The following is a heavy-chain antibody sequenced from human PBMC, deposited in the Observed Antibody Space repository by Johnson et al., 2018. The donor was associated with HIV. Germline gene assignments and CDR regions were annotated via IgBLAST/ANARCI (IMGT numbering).Heavy chain of an antibody. CDR2: ISFDGNLK. V-gene: IGHV3-33*08. CDR1: GLSFSNFG. D-gene: IGHD6-13*01. Sequence: QVQLVESGGGVVQPGKSLTLSCVVSGLSFSNFGIHWVRQAPGKGPEWVAVISFDGNLKKYADSVKGRFTISRDNSKNTLYLQMNSLRAEDTAVYYCARVITEGGTRWAFDIWGQGTMVTV. J-gene: IGHJ3*02. CDR3: ARVITEGGTRWAFDI.